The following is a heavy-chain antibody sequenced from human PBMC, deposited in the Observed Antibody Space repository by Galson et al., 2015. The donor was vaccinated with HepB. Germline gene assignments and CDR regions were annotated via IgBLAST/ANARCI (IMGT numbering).Heavy chain of an antibody. V-gene: IGHV4-39*01. CDR2: IYYNGSS. Sequence: SETLSLTCVVSGGSFSSSSYYWGWIRQPPGKGLEWIGSIYYNGSSHYNPSLRSRVTISGDTSKNQFSLKVTSVTAADTAVYYCVRRDRYTYSRIFDYWGQGTLVTVSS. CDR3: VRRDRYTYSRIFDY. D-gene: IGHD5-12*01. CDR1: GGSFSSSSYY. J-gene: IGHJ4*02.